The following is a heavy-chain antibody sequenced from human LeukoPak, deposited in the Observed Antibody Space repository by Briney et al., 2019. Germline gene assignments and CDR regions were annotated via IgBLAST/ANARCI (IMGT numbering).Heavy chain of an antibody. CDR3: ARDIAARRFDY. Sequence: GGSLRLSCAGSGFTFSTYSMNWVRQAPGKGLEWVSSISSSSYIFYADSVKGRFTISRDNSKNSLYLQMNSLRAEDTAVYYCARDIAARRFDYWGQGTLVTVSS. CDR2: ISSSSYI. J-gene: IGHJ4*02. CDR1: GFTFSTYS. V-gene: IGHV3-21*01. D-gene: IGHD6-6*01.